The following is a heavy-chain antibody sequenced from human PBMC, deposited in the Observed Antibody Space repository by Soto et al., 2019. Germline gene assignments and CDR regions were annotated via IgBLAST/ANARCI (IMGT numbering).Heavy chain of an antibody. V-gene: IGHV1-8*01. CDR3: VCAYYSSTSCYLGTTFDT. Sequence: QVQLVQSGAEMKKPGASVKVSCKASGYTFTSYDINWVRQATGQGLEWMGWMNPNSGNTGYAQKFQGRVTMTRNTSTSTAYMELSGLRSEDTTVYYCVCAYYSSTSCYLGTTFDTWGQGTMVTVTS. D-gene: IGHD2-2*01. CDR1: GYTFTSYD. J-gene: IGHJ3*02. CDR2: MNPNSGNT.